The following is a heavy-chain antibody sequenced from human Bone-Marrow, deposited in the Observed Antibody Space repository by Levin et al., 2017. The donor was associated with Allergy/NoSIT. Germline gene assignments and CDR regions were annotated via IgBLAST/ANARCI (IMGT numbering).Heavy chain of an antibody. CDR1: GFTFSSYA. CDR2: ISYDGSNK. V-gene: IGHV3-30-3*01. CDR3: ATTYYYDSSGYTFDW. D-gene: IGHD3-22*01. J-gene: IGHJ4*02. Sequence: GGSLRLSCAASGFTFSSYAMHWVRQAPGKGLEWVAVISYDGSNKYYADSVKGRFTISRDNSKNTLYLQMNSLRTEDTAVYYCATTYYYDSSGYTFDWWGQGTLVTVSS.